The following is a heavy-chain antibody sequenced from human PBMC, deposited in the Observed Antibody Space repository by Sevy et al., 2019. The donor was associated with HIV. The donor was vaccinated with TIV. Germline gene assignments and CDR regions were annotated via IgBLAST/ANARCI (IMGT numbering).Heavy chain of an antibody. D-gene: IGHD2-2*01. Sequence: SQTLSLTCAISGDSASSNTAAWNWIRQSPSRGLVWLGRTYYRSKWFNDYAVSVISRISINPDTSKNLFSLQLNSVTPEDTAMYYCARDQSSVGSNWDSVAPADYGMDVWGQGTTVTVSS. CDR3: ARDQSSVGSNWDSVAPADYGMDV. CDR1: GDSASSNTAA. V-gene: IGHV6-1*01. J-gene: IGHJ6*02. CDR2: TYYRSKWFN.